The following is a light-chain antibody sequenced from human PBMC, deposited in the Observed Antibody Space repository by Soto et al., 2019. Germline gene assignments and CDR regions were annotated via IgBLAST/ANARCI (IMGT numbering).Light chain of an antibody. CDR1: ESVSTY. CDR2: DAS. V-gene: IGKV3-11*01. Sequence: EIVLTQSPATLSLSPGETATLSCGASESVSTYLAWYQQKPGQAPRLLIYDASHRATGIPARFSGSGSMTDFTLTISSLEPEDSAVYYCQHRRNTFTFGPGTKVEIK. J-gene: IGKJ3*01. CDR3: QHRRNTFT.